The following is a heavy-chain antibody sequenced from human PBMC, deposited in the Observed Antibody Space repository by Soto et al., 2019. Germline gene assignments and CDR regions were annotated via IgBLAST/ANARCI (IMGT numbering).Heavy chain of an antibody. V-gene: IGHV1-2*04. CDR1: GYTFTGYY. Sequence: QVQLVQSGAEVKKPGASVKVSCKASGYTFTGYYLHWVRQAPGQGLEWMGWINPNSGGTNYAQKFQGWVTMTRDTSISTAYMELSRLRSDDTAVYYCARDLGSSGYYGMDVWGQGTTVTVSS. CDR3: ARDLGSSGYYGMDV. CDR2: INPNSGGT. D-gene: IGHD6-6*01. J-gene: IGHJ6*02.